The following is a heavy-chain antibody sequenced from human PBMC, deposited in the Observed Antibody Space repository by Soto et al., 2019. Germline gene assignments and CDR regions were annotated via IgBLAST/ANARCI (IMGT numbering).Heavy chain of an antibody. CDR2: IYSGGST. J-gene: IGHJ4*02. CDR3: ARAPSGYDSLYY. CDR1: GFTVSRNY. D-gene: IGHD5-12*01. Sequence: GGSLRLSCAASGFTVSRNYMSWVRQAPGKGLEWVTVIYSGGSTYYADSVKGRFTISRDNSKNTLYLQMNSLRAEDTAVYYCARAPSGYDSLYYWGQGTLVTVSS. V-gene: IGHV3-53*01.